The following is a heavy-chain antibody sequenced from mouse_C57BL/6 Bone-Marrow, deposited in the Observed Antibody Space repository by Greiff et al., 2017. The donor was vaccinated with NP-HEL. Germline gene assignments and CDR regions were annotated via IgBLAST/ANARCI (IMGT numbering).Heavy chain of an antibody. V-gene: IGHV14-3*01. Sequence: HVKQSVAELVRPGASVKLSCTASGFHIKNTYMHWVKQRPEQGLEWIGRIDPANGNTKYAPKCQGKATITADTSSNTAYLQLSSVTSEDTAIYFSASDKVYAMDDCGQGASVTVSS. J-gene: IGHJ4*01. CDR1: GFHIKNTY. CDR2: IDPANGNT. CDR3: ASDKVYAMDD.